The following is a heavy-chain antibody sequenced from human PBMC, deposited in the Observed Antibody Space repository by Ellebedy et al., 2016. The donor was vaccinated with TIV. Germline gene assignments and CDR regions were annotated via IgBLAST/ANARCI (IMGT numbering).Heavy chain of an antibody. Sequence: GESLKISCAASGFTFNTYSMNWVRQAPGKGLEWISFISSSSSTIYYADSVKGRFTISRDNPKNSLYLQMNSLRAEDTAVYYCARGGALDYWGQGTPVTVSS. CDR3: ARGGALDY. CDR1: GFTFNTYS. V-gene: IGHV3-48*04. J-gene: IGHJ4*02. CDR2: ISSSSSTI.